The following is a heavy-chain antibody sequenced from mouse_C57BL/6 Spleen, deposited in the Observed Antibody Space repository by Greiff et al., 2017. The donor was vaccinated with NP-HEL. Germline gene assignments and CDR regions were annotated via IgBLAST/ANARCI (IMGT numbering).Heavy chain of an antibody. CDR2: IDPSDSET. CDR3: ARGGSTIVTAAGFAY. Sequence: QVQLQQPGAELVRPGSSVKLSCKASGYTFTSYWMHWVKQRPIQGLEWIGNIDPSDSETHYNQKFKDKATLTVDKSSSTAYMELSSLTAEESAVYYCARGGSTIVTAAGFAYWGQGTLVTVSA. J-gene: IGHJ3*01. V-gene: IGHV1-52*01. D-gene: IGHD2-2*01. CDR1: GYTFTSYW.